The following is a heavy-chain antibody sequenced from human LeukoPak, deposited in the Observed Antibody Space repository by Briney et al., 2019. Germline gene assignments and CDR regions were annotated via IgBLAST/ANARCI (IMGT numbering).Heavy chain of an antibody. CDR1: GYTFTSYD. V-gene: IGHV1-8*03. CDR2: MNPNSGNT. D-gene: IGHD3-10*01. J-gene: IGHJ4*02. CDR3: TTVRITMVRGVLDY. Sequence: ASVKVSCKASGYTFTSYDINWVRQATGQGLEWMGWMNPNSGNTGYAQKFQGRVTITRNTSISTAYMELSSLRSEDTAVYYCTTVRITMVRGVLDYWGQGTLVTVSS.